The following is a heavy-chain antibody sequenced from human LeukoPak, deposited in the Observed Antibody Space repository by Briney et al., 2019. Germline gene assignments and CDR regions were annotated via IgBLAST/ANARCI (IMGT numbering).Heavy chain of an antibody. J-gene: IGHJ4*02. CDR1: GYTFTSYG. D-gene: IGHD2-2*01. V-gene: IGHV1-18*01. CDR2: ISAYNGNT. CDR3: ASCLWAPSSTSCYVLAY. Sequence: ASVKVSCKASGYTFTSYGISWVRQAPGQGLEWMGWISAYNGNTNYAQKLQGRVTMTTDTSTSTAYMELRSLRSDDTAVYYCASCLWAPSSTSCYVLAYWGQGTLVTVSS.